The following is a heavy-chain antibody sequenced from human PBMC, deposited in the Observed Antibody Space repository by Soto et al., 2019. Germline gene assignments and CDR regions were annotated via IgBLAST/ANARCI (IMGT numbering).Heavy chain of an antibody. CDR2: IYYSGST. D-gene: IGHD3-22*01. CDR1: GGSISSGDYY. CDR3: ARVGPYYDSSAQGAFDI. Sequence: SETLSLTCTVSGGSISSGDYYWSWIRQPPGKGLEWIGYIYYSGSTYYNPSLKSRVTISVDTSKNQFSLKLSSVTAADTAVYYCARVGPYYDSSAQGAFDIWGQGTMVTVSS. J-gene: IGHJ3*02. V-gene: IGHV4-30-4*01.